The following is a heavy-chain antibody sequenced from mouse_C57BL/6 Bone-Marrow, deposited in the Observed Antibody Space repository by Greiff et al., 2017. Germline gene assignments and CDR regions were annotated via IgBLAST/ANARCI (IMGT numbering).Heavy chain of an antibody. Sequence: VQLQQPGAELVMPGASVKLSCKASGYTFTSYWMQWVKQRPGQGLEWIGEIDPSDSYTNYNQKFKGKATLTVDTSSSTAYMQLSSLTSEDSAVYYCAREDYYAMDYWGQGTSVTVSS. J-gene: IGHJ4*01. CDR2: IDPSDSYT. V-gene: IGHV1-50*01. CDR3: AREDYYAMDY. CDR1: GYTFTSYW.